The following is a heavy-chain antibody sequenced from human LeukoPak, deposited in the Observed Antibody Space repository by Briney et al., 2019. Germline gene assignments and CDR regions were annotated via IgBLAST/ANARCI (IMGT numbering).Heavy chain of an antibody. D-gene: IGHD1-26*01. J-gene: IGHJ4*01. V-gene: IGHV3-23*01. CDR3: ATNSDRGKFDY. Sequence: GGSLRLSCAASRFTFSRSPMTWVRQAPGKGLEWVSDIGGGGNTYYVDSVKDRFTISRDESKNTLHLQMNSLRAEDTAVYYCATNSDRGKFDYWGQGTLVTVSS. CDR1: RFTFSRSP. CDR2: IGGGGNT.